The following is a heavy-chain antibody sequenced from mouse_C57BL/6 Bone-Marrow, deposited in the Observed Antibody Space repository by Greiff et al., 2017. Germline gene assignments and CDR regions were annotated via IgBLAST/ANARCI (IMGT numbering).Heavy chain of an antibody. CDR3: ARDVYCYGSSYYYFDY. V-gene: IGHV1-85*01. CDR2: IYPRDGST. D-gene: IGHD1-1*01. CDR1: GYTFTSYD. Sequence: LQESGPELVKPGASVKLSCKASGYTFTSYDINWVKQRPGQGLEWIGWIYPRDGSTKYNEKFKGKATLTVDTSSSTAYMELHSLTSEDSAVYFCARDVYCYGSSYYYFDYWGQGTTLTVSS. J-gene: IGHJ2*01.